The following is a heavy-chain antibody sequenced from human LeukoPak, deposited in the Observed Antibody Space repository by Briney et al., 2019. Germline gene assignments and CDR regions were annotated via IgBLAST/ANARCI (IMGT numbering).Heavy chain of an antibody. CDR1: GFTFSSYE. V-gene: IGHV3-48*03. CDR3: ARAGMNEDYFDY. Sequence: GGSLRLSCAASGFTFSSYEMNWVRQAPGKGLEWVSYISSSGSTIYYADSVKGRFTISRDNAKNSLYLQMNSLRAEDTAVYYCARAGMNEDYFDYWGQGTLVTVSS. CDR2: ISSSGSTI. J-gene: IGHJ4*02. D-gene: IGHD1-1*01.